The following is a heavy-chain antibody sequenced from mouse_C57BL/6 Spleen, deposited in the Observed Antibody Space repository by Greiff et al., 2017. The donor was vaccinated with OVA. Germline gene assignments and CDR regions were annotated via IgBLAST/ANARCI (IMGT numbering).Heavy chain of an antibody. CDR2: INPNNGGT. CDR3: ARNYYGYDVSYFDY. CDR1: GYTFTDYN. D-gene: IGHD2-2*01. Sequence: VQLQQSGPELVKPGASVKIPCKASGYTFTDYNMDWVKQSHGKSLEWIGDINPNNGGTIYNQKFKGKATLTVDKSSSTAYMELRSLTSEDTAVYYCARNYYGYDVSYFDYWGQGTTLTVSS. J-gene: IGHJ2*01. V-gene: IGHV1-18*01.